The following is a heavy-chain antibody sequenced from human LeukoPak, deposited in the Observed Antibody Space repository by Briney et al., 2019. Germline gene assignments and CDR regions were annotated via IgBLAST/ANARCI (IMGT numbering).Heavy chain of an antibody. CDR2: ISAYNGNT. J-gene: IGHJ4*02. Sequence: ASVKVSCTASGYTFTSYGISWVRQAPGQGLEWMGWISAYNGNTNYSQKLQGRVTMTTDTSTSTAYMELRSLRSDDTAVYYCARVPYCSSTSCSRFDFGYWGQGTLVTVSS. V-gene: IGHV1-18*01. CDR1: GYTFTSYG. D-gene: IGHD2-2*01. CDR3: ARVPYCSSTSCSRFDFGY.